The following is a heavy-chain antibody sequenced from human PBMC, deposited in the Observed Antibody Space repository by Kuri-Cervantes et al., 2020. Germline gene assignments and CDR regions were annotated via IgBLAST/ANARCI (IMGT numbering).Heavy chain of an antibody. CDR3: ARAPYGERDIRFDY. V-gene: IGHV3-13*01. CDR2: IGTAGDT. Sequence: LSLTCAASGFTFSRYDMHWVRQATGTGLEWVSGIGTAGDTYYPGSVKGRFTISRDNAKNSVSLQVNSLRAEDTAIYYCARAPYGERDIRFDYWGQGTLVTVSS. D-gene: IGHD4-17*01. J-gene: IGHJ4*02. CDR1: GFTFSRYD.